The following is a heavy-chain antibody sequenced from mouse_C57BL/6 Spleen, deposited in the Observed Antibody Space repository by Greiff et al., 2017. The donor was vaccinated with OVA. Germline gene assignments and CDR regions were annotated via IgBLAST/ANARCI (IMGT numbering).Heavy chain of an antibody. V-gene: IGHV5-6*01. D-gene: IGHD4-1*01. J-gene: IGHJ2*01. CDR1: GFTFSSYG. CDR2: ISSGGSYT. Sequence: EVQLQQSGGDLVKPGGSLKLSCAASGFTFSSYGMSWVRQTPDKRLEWVATISSGGSYTYYPDSVKGRFTISRDNAKNTLYLQMSSLKSEDTAMYYCARLTGGYFDYWGQGTTLTVSS. CDR3: ARLTGGYFDY.